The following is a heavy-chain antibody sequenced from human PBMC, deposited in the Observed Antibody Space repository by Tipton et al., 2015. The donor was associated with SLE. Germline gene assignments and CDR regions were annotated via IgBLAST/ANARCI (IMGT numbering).Heavy chain of an antibody. CDR3: ARAPWGLGGGFDI. CDR1: GGSISSHY. J-gene: IGHJ3*02. Sequence: GLVKPSETLSLTCTVSGGSISSHYWSWIRQSPGKGLEWIGYIYYTGGTNYNPSLKSRVTISIDTSKNELSLRLSSVTAADTAVYYCARAPWGLGGGFDIWGQGTMVTVSS. CDR2: IYYTGGT. D-gene: IGHD7-27*01. V-gene: IGHV4-59*11.